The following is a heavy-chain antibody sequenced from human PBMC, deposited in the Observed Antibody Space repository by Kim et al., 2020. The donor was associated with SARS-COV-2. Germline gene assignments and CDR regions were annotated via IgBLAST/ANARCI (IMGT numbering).Heavy chain of an antibody. CDR3: ARDGDEGFGPRGWFDP. V-gene: IGHV4-31*03. D-gene: IGHD3-10*01. Sequence: SETLSLTCTVSGGSISSGGYYWSWIRQHPGKGLEWIGYIYYSGSTYYNPSLKSRVTISVDTSKNQFSLKLSSVTAADTAVYYCARDGDEGFGPRGWFDPWGQGTLVTVSS. CDR2: IYYSGST. CDR1: GGSISSGGYY. J-gene: IGHJ5*02.